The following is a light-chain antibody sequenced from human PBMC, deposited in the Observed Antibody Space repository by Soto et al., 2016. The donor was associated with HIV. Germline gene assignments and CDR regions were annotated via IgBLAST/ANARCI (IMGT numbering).Light chain of an antibody. CDR1: NIGSKS. J-gene: IGLJ3*02. CDR3: QVWDRSRDHPNWV. CDR2: DDS. V-gene: IGLV3-21*03. Sequence: SYELTQPPSVSVAPGKTATITCGGNNIGSKSVHWYQQKPGQAPVLVVYDDSDRRSGIPERFSGSNSGNTAILTISRVEAGDEADYFCQVWDRSRDHPNWVFGGGTKLTIL.